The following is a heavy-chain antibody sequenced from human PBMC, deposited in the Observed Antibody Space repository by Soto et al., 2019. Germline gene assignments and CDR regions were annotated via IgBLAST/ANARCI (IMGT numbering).Heavy chain of an antibody. D-gene: IGHD3-22*01. CDR2: TYYRSKWYN. CDR1: GDSVSSNSAA. J-gene: IGHJ4*02. CDR3: AREGYYYDSSGYYSHVGFDY. V-gene: IGHV6-1*01. Sequence: SQTLSLTCALSGDSVSSNSAAWNWIRQSPSRGLEWLGRTYYRSKWYNDYAVSVKSRITINPDTSKNQFSLQLNSVTPEDTAVYYCAREGYYYDSSGYYSHVGFDYWGQGTLVTVSS.